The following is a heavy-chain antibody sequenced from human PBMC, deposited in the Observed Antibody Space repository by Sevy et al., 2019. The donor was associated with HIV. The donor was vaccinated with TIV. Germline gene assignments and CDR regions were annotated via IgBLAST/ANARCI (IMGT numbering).Heavy chain of an antibody. CDR3: TKEYRIAVAGTVAFDI. Sequence: GGSLRLSCAASGFTFSSYPMSWVRQAPGKGLEWVSAISGSGFDTYYGDSVKGRFTISRDNSKNTLHLQMNSLRAEDTATYFCTKEYRIAVAGTVAFDIWGQGTMVTVSS. CDR1: GFTFSSYP. J-gene: IGHJ3*02. D-gene: IGHD6-19*01. V-gene: IGHV3-23*01. CDR2: ISGSGFDT.